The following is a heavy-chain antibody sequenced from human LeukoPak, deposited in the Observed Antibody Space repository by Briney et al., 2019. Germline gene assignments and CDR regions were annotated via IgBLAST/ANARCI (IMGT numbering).Heavy chain of an antibody. V-gene: IGHV3-21*04. CDR1: GFTFSSYS. J-gene: IGHJ5*02. D-gene: IGHD5-18*01. CDR2: ISSSSSYI. Sequence: GGSLRLSCAASGFTFSSYSMNWVRQAPGKGLEWVSSISSSSSYIYYADSVKGRFTISGDNSKNTLYLQMNSLRAEDTAVYYCAKDTAMDSYNWFDPWGQGTLVTVSS. CDR3: AKDTAMDSYNWFDP.